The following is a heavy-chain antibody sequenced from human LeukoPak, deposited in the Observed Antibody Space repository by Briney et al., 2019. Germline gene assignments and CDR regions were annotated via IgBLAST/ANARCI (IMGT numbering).Heavy chain of an antibody. CDR3: ARVAAGDFWSGYYRWFDP. Sequence: VASVKVSCKASGGTFSSYAISWVRQAPGQGLEWMGGIIPIFGTANYAQKFQGRVTMTTDTSTSTAYMELRSLRSDDTAVYYCARVAAGDFWSGYYRWFDPWGQGTLVTVSS. J-gene: IGHJ5*02. V-gene: IGHV1-69*05. D-gene: IGHD3-3*01. CDR2: IIPIFGTA. CDR1: GGTFSSYA.